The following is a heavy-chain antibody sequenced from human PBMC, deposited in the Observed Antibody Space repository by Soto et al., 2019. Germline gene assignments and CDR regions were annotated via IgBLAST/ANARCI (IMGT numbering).Heavy chain of an antibody. CDR2: ISSSSSYI. V-gene: IGHV3-21*01. CDR1: GFTFSSYS. CDR3: ASSFPPGETYYDILTGYYPAAFDI. D-gene: IGHD3-9*01. Sequence: GGSLRLSCAASGFTFSSYSMNWVRQAPGKGLEWVSSISSSSSYIYYADSVKGRFTISRDNAKNSLYLQMNSLRAEDMAVYYCASSFPPGETYYDILTGYYPAAFDIWGQGTMVTVSS. J-gene: IGHJ3*02.